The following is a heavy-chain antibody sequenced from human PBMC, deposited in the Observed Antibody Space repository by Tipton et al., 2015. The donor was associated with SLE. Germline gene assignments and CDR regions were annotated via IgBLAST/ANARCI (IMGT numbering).Heavy chain of an antibody. V-gene: IGHV1-18*01. CDR1: GYTFTSYG. CDR2: ISAYNGNT. CDR3: ARVYYDSSGYYSPRYGMDV. D-gene: IGHD3-22*01. Sequence: QLVQSGAEVKKPGASVKVSCKASGYTFTSYGISWVRQAPGQGLEWMGWISAYNGNTNYAQKLQGRVTMTTDTSTSTAYMELRSLRSDDTAVYYCARVYYDSSGYYSPRYGMDVWGQGTTVTVSS. J-gene: IGHJ6*02.